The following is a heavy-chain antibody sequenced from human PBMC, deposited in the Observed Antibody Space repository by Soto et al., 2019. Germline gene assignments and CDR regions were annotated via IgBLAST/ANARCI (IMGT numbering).Heavy chain of an antibody. CDR2: ISSSSSDI. V-gene: IGHV3-21*01. D-gene: IGHD3-10*01. Sequence: GGSLRLSCAASGFTFSSYSMNWVRQAPGKGLEWVPSISSSSSDIYYADSVKGRFTISRDNAKNSLYLQMNSLRAEDTAVYYCARQNPPPYGSGSYPRRLNCFDPWGQGTLVTVSS. CDR1: GFTFSSYS. J-gene: IGHJ5*02. CDR3: ARQNPPPYGSGSYPRRLNCFDP.